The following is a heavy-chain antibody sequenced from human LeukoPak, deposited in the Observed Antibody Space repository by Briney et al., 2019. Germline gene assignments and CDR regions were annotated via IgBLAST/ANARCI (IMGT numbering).Heavy chain of an antibody. V-gene: IGHV3-21*06. CDR2: ISSSSSYI. CDR1: GFTFISYN. CDR3: ARGGSYGDHGRY. Sequence: TAGGSLRLSCAASGFTFISYNMNWVRQAPGKGLEWVSSISSSSSYIYYADSVKGRFTISRDNAKNSLYLQMNSLRAEDTAVYYCARGGSYGDHGRYWGQGTLVTVSS. J-gene: IGHJ4*02. D-gene: IGHD4-17*01.